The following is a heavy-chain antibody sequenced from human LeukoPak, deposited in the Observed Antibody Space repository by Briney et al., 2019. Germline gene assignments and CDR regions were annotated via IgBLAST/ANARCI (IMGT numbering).Heavy chain of an antibody. CDR1: GGSIRSGGYY. CDR2: IYYSGST. CDR3: AKISSGYEYYFDY. Sequence: SQTLSLTCTVSGGSIRSGGYYWSWIRQHPGKGLEWIGYIYYSGSTYYNPSLKSRVTISVDTSKNQFSLKLSSVTAADTAAYYCAKISSGYEYYFDYWGQGTLVTVSS. V-gene: IGHV4-31*03. D-gene: IGHD3-22*01. J-gene: IGHJ4*02.